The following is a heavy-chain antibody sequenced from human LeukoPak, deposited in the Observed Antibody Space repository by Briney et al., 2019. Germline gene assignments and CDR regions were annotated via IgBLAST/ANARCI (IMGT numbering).Heavy chain of an antibody. CDR1: GYTFTSYA. V-gene: IGHV1-3*01. Sequence: GASVKVSFKASGYTFTSYAMHWVRQAPGQRLEWMGWINAGNGNTKYSQKFQGRVTITRDTSASTAYMELSSLRSEDTAVYYCAREHITMVRGVIIARYNWFDPWGQGTLVTVSS. CDR2: INAGNGNT. D-gene: IGHD3-10*01. CDR3: AREHITMVRGVIIARYNWFDP. J-gene: IGHJ5*02.